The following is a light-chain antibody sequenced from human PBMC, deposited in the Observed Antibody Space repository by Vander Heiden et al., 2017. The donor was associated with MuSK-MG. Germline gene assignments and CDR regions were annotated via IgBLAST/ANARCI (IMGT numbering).Light chain of an antibody. V-gene: IGKV3-15*01. Sequence: EIVMTQSPATLSVSPGERATLSCRASQSVSSNSAWYQQKPRHAPPLLIYGASTSATGSTARFSGSGSATEFTLTISSLQSDDYAVYYCQQYNNWPPWTFGQGTKVEIK. CDR1: QSVSSN. CDR3: QQYNNWPPWT. CDR2: GAS. J-gene: IGKJ1*01.